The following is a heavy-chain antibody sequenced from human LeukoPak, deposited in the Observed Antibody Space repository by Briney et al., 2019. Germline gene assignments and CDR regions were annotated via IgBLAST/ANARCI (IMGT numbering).Heavy chain of an antibody. J-gene: IGHJ4*02. CDR2: ISSGGVNT. CDR3: AKDLSSSGPPNFDY. CDR1: GFTFGSYV. V-gene: IGHV3-23*01. Sequence: GGSLRLSYATSGFTFGSYVMSWVRQAPGRGLEWVSTISSGGVNTYYADSVKGRFTISRDNSKNTLYLQMNSLRAEDTALYYCAKDLSSSGPPNFDYWGQGTLVTVSS. D-gene: IGHD6-6*01.